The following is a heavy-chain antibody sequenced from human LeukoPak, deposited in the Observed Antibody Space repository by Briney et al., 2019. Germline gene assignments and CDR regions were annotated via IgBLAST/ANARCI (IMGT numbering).Heavy chain of an antibody. CDR3: ARVKRRGGVGAKGPTAFDP. Sequence: SETLSLTCTVSGGSISSSSYYWGWIRQPPGTGLEWIGSIYYSGSTYYNPSLKSRVTISVDTSKNQFSLKLSSVTAADTAVYYCARVKRRGGVGAKGPTAFDPWGQGTLVTVSS. CDR1: GGSISSSSYY. V-gene: IGHV4-39*01. CDR2: IYYSGST. D-gene: IGHD1-26*01. J-gene: IGHJ5*02.